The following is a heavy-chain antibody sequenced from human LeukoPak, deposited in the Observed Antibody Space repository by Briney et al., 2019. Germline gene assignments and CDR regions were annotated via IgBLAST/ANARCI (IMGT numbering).Heavy chain of an antibody. D-gene: IGHD6-6*01. Sequence: SETLSLTCTVSGGSISSGSYYWSWIRQPAGKGLEWIGRIQTSGSTNYNPFLRSRVTISVDTSKNQFSLRLSSVTAADTAVYYCARVGGYSSSTQNWGQGTLVTVSS. J-gene: IGHJ4*02. CDR2: IQTSGST. V-gene: IGHV4-61*02. CDR3: ARVGGYSSSTQN. CDR1: GGSISSGSYY.